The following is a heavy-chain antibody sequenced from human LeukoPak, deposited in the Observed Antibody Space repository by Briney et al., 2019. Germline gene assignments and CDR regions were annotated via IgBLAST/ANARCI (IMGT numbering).Heavy chain of an antibody. CDR2: ISAYNGNT. D-gene: IGHD5-18*01. CDR3: ARDYGDTAMVDLNWFDP. CDR1: GYTFTSYG. Sequence: ASVKVSCTASGYTFTSYGISWVRQAPGQGLEWMGWISAYNGNTNYAQKLQGRVTMTTDTSTSTAYMELRSLRSDDTAVYYCARDYGDTAMVDLNWFDPWGQGTLVTVSS. V-gene: IGHV1-18*01. J-gene: IGHJ5*02.